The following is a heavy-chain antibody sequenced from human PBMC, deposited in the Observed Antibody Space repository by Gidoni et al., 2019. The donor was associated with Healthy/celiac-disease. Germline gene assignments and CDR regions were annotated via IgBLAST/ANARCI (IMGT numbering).Heavy chain of an antibody. D-gene: IGHD3-10*01. CDR3: ATLMEGSGSYSNYYYYGMDV. J-gene: IGHJ6*02. CDR1: GSPFSSYA. V-gene: IGHV3-33*01. Sequence: QVQLVESGGGVVQPGRSLRLSCAASGSPFSSYAMHWVLQAPGKGVEWVAVIWYDGSNKYYADAVKGRFTISRDNSKNTLYLQMNSLRAEDTAVYYCATLMEGSGSYSNYYYYGMDVWGQGTTVTVSS. CDR2: IWYDGSNK.